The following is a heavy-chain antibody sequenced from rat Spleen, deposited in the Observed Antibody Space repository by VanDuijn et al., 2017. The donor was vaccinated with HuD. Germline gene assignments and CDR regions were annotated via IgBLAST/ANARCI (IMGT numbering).Heavy chain of an antibody. CDR1: VYSIKSSYR. CDR3: ARGGLGAPFAY. Sequence: EVQLQESGPGLVKPSQSLSLTCSVTVYSIKSSYRWNWIRKFPGSKLEWMGFMNSAGNTNYNPSLKSRISITRNTSKNQFFLQVNSVTTEDTATYYCARGGLGAPFAYWGQGVMVTVSS. V-gene: IGHV3-3*01. CDR2: MNSAGNT. D-gene: IGHD5-1*01. J-gene: IGHJ2*01.